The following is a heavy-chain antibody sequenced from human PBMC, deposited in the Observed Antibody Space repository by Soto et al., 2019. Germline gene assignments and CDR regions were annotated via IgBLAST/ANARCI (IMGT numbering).Heavy chain of an antibody. J-gene: IGHJ6*03. V-gene: IGHV3-21*01. CDR3: ARDGIAAHSSGYYMDV. D-gene: IGHD6-6*01. CDR1: GFTFSSYS. CDR2: ISSSSSYI. Sequence: GGSLRLSCAASGFTFSSYSMNWVRQAPGKGLEWVSSISSSSSYIYYADSVKGRFTISRDNAKNSLYLQMNSLRAEDTAVYYCARDGIAAHSSGYYMDVWGKGTTVTVSS.